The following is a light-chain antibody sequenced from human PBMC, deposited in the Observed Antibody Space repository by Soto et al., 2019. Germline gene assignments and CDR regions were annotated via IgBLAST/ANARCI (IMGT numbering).Light chain of an antibody. V-gene: IGLV2-14*01. Sequence: QSALTQPASVSGSPGQSITISCTGTTSDVGRYNYVSWYQQHPGKAPKLIISEVSTRPSGVSDRFSGSKSGNTASLTISGLQPEDEADYYCSSYTTIGTLVFGGGTKLTVL. CDR1: TSDVGRYNY. CDR3: SSYTTIGTLV. CDR2: EVS. J-gene: IGLJ2*01.